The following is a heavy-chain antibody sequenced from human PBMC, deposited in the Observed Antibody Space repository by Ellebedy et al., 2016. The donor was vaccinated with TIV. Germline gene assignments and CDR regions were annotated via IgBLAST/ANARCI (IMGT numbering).Heavy chain of an antibody. CDR1: GFTFSSYW. D-gene: IGHD3-3*01. V-gene: IGHV3-7*03. J-gene: IGHJ4*02. CDR2: IKQDGSEK. CDR3: AKDTGVDTFFDY. Sequence: GESLKISXAASGFTFSSYWMSWVRQAPGKGLEWVANIKQDGSEKYYVDSVKGRFTISRDNAKNSLYLQMNSLRAEDTAVYYCAKDTGVDTFFDYWGQGTLVTVSS.